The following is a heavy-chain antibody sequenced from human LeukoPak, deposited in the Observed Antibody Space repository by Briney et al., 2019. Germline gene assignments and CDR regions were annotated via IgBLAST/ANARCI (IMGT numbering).Heavy chain of an antibody. J-gene: IGHJ3*02. D-gene: IGHD3/OR15-3a*01. CDR3: ARGVVLGQDDAFDI. CDR1: GGSISNYY. V-gene: IGHV4-59*12. Sequence: SETLSLTCTVSGGSISNYYWSWLRQPPGKGLEWIGYIFYRGSIDYSPSLQRRVTISVDTSKNHLSLRLTSVTAADTAVYFCARGVVLGQDDAFDIWGRGTMVIVSS. CDR2: IFYRGSI.